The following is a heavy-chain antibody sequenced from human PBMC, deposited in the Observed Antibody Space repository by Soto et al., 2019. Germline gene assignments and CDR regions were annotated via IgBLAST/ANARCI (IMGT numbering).Heavy chain of an antibody. CDR3: TRVSRIAVAGTLYYYYYMDV. V-gene: IGHV3-49*04. CDR2: IRSKAYGGTA. CDR1: GFTFSNAW. J-gene: IGHJ6*03. Sequence: GGSLRLSCAASGFTFSNAWMSRVRQAPGKGLEWVGFIRSKAYGGTAEYAASVKGRFTISRDDSKSIAYLQMNSLKTEDTAVYYCTRVSRIAVAGTLYYYYYMDVWGKGTTVTVSS. D-gene: IGHD6-19*01.